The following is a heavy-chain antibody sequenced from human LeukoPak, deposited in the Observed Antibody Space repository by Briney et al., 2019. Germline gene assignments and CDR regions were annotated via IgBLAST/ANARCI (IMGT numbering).Heavy chain of an antibody. J-gene: IGHJ5*02. CDR3: ARLYVVVVAATLYNWFDP. V-gene: IGHV4-39*01. CDR2: IYYSGST. D-gene: IGHD2-15*01. CDR1: GGSISSSSHY. Sequence: PSGTLSLTCTVSGGSISSSSHYWGWIRQPPGKGLEWIGSIYYSGSTYYNPSLKSRVTISVDTSKNQFSLKLSSVTAADTAVYYCARLYVVVVAATLYNWFDPWGQGTLVTVSS.